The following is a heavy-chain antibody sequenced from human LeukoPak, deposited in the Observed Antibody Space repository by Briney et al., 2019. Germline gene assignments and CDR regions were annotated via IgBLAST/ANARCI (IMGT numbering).Heavy chain of an antibody. CDR1: GGSISSSNW. CDR2: IYHSGST. D-gene: IGHD2-2*01. CDR3: ARVRPDCSSTSCYPGDYYYYMDV. Sequence: PSGTLSLTCAVSGGSISSSNWWSWVRQPPGKGLEWIGEIYHSGSTNYNPSLKSRVTISVDTSKNQFSLKLSSVTAADTAVYYCARVRPDCSSTSCYPGDYYYYMDVWGKGTTVTVSS. J-gene: IGHJ6*03. V-gene: IGHV4-4*02.